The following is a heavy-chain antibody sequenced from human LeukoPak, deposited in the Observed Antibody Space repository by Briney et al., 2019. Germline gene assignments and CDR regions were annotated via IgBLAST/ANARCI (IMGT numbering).Heavy chain of an antibody. J-gene: IGHJ4*02. Sequence: SETLSLTCTVSGGSISSRYWSWIRQPPGKGLEWIGYIYYSGSTNYNASLKSRVTISVDTSKYQFSLKLSSVTAADTAVYYCARGDGYNFALDCWGQGTLVTVSS. V-gene: IGHV4-59*11. CDR1: GGSISSRY. CDR2: IYYSGST. CDR3: ARGDGYNFALDC. D-gene: IGHD5-24*01.